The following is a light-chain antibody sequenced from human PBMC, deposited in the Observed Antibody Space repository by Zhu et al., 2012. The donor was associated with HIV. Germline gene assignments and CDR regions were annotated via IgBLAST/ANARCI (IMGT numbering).Light chain of an antibody. CDR1: GSVRSF. CDR3: QQRSSWPLT. J-gene: IGKJ4*01. CDR2: DTS. V-gene: IGKV3-11*01. Sequence: IVLTQSPATLSLSPGERATVSCRASGSVRSFLAWYQQKPGQAPRLLIYDTSQRATGIPARFSGSGSGTDFTLTISSLGPEDFALYYCQQRSSWPLTFGGGTKVEIK.